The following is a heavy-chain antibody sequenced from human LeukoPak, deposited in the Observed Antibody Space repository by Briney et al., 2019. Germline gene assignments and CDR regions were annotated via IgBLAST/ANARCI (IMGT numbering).Heavy chain of an antibody. V-gene: IGHV4-39*01. CDR1: GDSISSSSYC. Sequence: SETLSLTCTVSGDSISSSSYCWDWIRQPPGKGLEWIGNIYNSANTHYNPSLKTRITMSVDTSKNQFSLKLSSVTAADTAVYYCARRVAVNPKYYFDYWGQGILVTVSS. CDR3: ARRVAVNPKYYFDY. D-gene: IGHD6-19*01. J-gene: IGHJ4*02. CDR2: IYNSANT.